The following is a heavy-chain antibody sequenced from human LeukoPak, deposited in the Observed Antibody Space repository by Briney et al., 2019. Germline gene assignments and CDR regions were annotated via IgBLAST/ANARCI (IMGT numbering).Heavy chain of an antibody. D-gene: IGHD3-16*01. V-gene: IGHV3-30*18. CDR1: GFNFRDYG. CDR2: MSYDESFD. Sequence: PGGSLRLSCAASGFNFRDYGIHWVRQAPGKGLEWVAAMSYDESFDYYGESEKGRFIISRDNSMNTVYLQMNSLRAADTAVYFCAKERQRGISYGGGPFGYWGQGILVTVSS. J-gene: IGHJ4*02. CDR3: AKERQRGISYGGGPFGY.